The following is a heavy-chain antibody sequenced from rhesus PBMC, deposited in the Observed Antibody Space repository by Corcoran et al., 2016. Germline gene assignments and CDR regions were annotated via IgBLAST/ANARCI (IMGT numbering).Heavy chain of an antibody. CDR3: ARDQRGAPFDY. Sequence: QVQLQESGPGLVKPSETLSLTCAVSGGSISSGYYYWSWIRQPPGKGLEWIGYITYSGSTSYNPSLNSRVTISRDTSKNQFSLKLSSVTAADTAVYYCARDQRGAPFDYWGQGVLVTVSS. D-gene: IGHD3-34*01. V-gene: IGHV4-122*02. CDR2: ITYSGST. CDR1: GGSISSGYYY. J-gene: IGHJ4*01.